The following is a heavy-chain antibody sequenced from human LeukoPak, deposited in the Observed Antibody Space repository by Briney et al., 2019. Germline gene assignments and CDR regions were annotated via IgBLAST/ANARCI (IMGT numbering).Heavy chain of an antibody. J-gene: IGHJ3*02. CDR2: ISSGGSTI. D-gene: IGHD3-22*01. Sequence: GGSLRLSCAASGFTFSDSYMSWLRQAPGRGLEWVSYISSGGSTIYYADSVKGRFTISRDNAKNSLYLQMNSLRAEDTAVYYCARDPYYYDSSGYLGIWGQGTMVTVSS. CDR3: ARDPYYYDSSGYLGI. CDR1: GFTFSDSY. V-gene: IGHV3-11*01.